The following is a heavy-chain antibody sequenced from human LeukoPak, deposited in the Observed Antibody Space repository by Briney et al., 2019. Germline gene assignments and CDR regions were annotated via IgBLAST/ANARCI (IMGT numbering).Heavy chain of an antibody. D-gene: IGHD6-13*01. Sequence: SETLSLTCTVSGGSISSYYWSWIRQPPGKGLEWIGYIYYSGSTNYNPSLKSRVTISVDTSKNQFSLKLSSVTAADTAVYYRARGGGRIAAAGTGKYYYYGMDVWGQGTTVTVSS. CDR1: GGSISSYY. V-gene: IGHV4-59*01. CDR3: ARGGGRIAAAGTGKYYYYGMDV. CDR2: IYYSGST. J-gene: IGHJ6*02.